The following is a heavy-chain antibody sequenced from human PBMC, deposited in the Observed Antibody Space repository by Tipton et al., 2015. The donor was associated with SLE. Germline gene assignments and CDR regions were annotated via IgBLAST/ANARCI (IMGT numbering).Heavy chain of an antibody. D-gene: IGHD3-3*01. CDR1: GFTFSSYA. Sequence: SLRLSCAASGFTFSSYAMHWVRQAPGKGLEWVAIISYDGSNKFYADSVKGRFTISRDNSKNTLYLQMNSLRAEGTAVYYCTRGVLRFLEWLLSGSFQHWGQGTLVTVSS. CDR3: TRGVLRFLEWLLSGSFQH. V-gene: IGHV3-30*04. CDR2: ISYDGSNK. J-gene: IGHJ1*01.